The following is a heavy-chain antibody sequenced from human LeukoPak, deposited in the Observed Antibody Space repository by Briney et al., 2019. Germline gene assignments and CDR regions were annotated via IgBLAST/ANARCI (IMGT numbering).Heavy chain of an antibody. CDR2: ISAYNGNT. V-gene: IGHV1-18*01. CDR3: ARDGHCSSTSCYKDYYYYGMDV. D-gene: IGHD2-2*02. CDR1: GYTFTXYG. J-gene: IGHJ6*02. Sequence: VKVSCKAXGYTFTXYGISWVRQAPGQGLEWMGWISAYNGNTNYAQKLQGRVTMTTDTSTSTAYMELRSLRSDDTAVYYCARDGHCSSTSCYKDYYYYGMDVWGQGTTVTVSS.